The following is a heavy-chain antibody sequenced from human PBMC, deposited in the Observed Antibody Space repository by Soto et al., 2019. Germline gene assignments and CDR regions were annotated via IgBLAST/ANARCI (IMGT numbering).Heavy chain of an antibody. D-gene: IGHD3-3*01. J-gene: IGHJ6*02. CDR2: INHSGST. Sequence: XETRPLTCSVYGGSFSGYSWSWIRQPPGKGLEWIGEINHSGSTNYNPSLKSRVTISVDTSKNQFSLKLSSVTAADPAVYYCARGGYDFWSGYWLYYGMDVWGQGTTVTVSS. CDR3: ARGGYDFWSGYWLYYGMDV. CDR1: GGSFSGYS. V-gene: IGHV4-34*01.